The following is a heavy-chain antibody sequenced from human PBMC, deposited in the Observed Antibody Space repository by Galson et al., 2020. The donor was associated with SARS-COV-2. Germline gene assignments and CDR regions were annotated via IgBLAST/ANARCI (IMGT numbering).Heavy chain of an antibody. V-gene: IGHV3-30*04. J-gene: IGHJ3*02. Sequence: QLGEYLKISCAASGFTFTNYAIHWVRQAPGKGLEWVAVISHDGRIEVYADSVKGRFTISRDNSENMLFLQMDSLRADDTAVYYCARDVSGGACDIWGQGTMVTVSS. CDR3: ARDVSGGACDI. CDR1: GFTFTNYA. D-gene: IGHD1-26*01. CDR2: ISHDGRIE.